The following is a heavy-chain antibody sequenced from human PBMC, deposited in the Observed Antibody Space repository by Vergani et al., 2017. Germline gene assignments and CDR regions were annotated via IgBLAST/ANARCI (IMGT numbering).Heavy chain of an antibody. CDR1: GFTFSNAW. Sequence: EVQLVESGGGLVKPGGSLRLSCAASGFTFSNAWMSWVRQAPGKGLEWVSAISGSGGSTYYADSVKGRFTISRDNSKNTLYLQMNSLRAEDTAVYYCAKWGGYSSSFDPWGQGTLVTVSS. D-gene: IGHD5-18*01. J-gene: IGHJ5*02. V-gene: IGHV3-23*04. CDR3: AKWGGYSSSFDP. CDR2: ISGSGGST.